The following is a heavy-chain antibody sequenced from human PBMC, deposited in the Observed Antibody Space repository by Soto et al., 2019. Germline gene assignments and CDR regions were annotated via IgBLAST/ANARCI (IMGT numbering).Heavy chain of an antibody. CDR3: ARDRGGVASNWFDP. CDR1: GGSISSSNYY. V-gene: IGHV4-39*07. Sequence: LSLTCTVSGGSISSSNYYWGWIRQPPGKGLEWIGSIYYSGSTYYNPSLKSRVTISVDTSKNQFSLKLSSVTAADTAVYYCARDRGGVASNWFDPWGQGTLVTVSS. D-gene: IGHD3-10*01. J-gene: IGHJ5*02. CDR2: IYYSGST.